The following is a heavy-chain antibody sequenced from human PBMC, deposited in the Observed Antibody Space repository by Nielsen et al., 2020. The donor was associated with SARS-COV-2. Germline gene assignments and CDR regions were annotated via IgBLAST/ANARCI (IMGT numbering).Heavy chain of an antibody. Sequence: GESLKISCAASGFTFSASGMNWVRQAPGRGLEWISYINGGETHVYYAASVKGRFTIFRDNAKNALYLQMNSLRDDDTAVYYCSRQTVSSYQLLRKYYYYIDVWGKGTTVTVSS. CDR2: INGGETHV. J-gene: IGHJ6*03. CDR1: GFTFSASG. CDR3: SRQTVSSYQLLRKYYYYIDV. D-gene: IGHD2-2*01. V-gene: IGHV3-48*02.